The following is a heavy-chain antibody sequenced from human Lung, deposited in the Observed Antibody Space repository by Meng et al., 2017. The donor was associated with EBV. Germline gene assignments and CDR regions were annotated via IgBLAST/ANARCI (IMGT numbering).Heavy chain of an antibody. V-gene: IGHV3-11*01. CDR3: ARIPAWFDP. J-gene: IGHJ5*02. CDR2: ISSSGSII. Sequence: QGQVVESWGGLFKPGGSLRLSCAASGFIFSGYYMSWIRQAPGKGLEWVSYISSSGSIIYYADSVKGRFTISRDNSKNSLYLQMNSLRADDTAVYYCARIPAWFDPWGQGTLVTVSS. CDR1: GFIFSGYY. D-gene: IGHD2-2*01.